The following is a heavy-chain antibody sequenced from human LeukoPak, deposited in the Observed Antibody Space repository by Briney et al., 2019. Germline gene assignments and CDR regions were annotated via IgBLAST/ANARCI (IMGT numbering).Heavy chain of an antibody. V-gene: IGHV3-23*01. D-gene: IGHD3-22*01. J-gene: IGHJ4*02. CDR1: GFTFKNYA. CDR2: ISGSGHRT. Sequence: GGSLRLSCAASGFTFKNYAMSWVRQAPGKGLEWASSISGSGHRTDYEDSVKGRLTISREKAKNRLYLQRNRLRAEDTAVYYCASLPTFYYDSSHYHYDYWGQGTLVTVSS. CDR3: ASLPTFYYDSSHYHYDY.